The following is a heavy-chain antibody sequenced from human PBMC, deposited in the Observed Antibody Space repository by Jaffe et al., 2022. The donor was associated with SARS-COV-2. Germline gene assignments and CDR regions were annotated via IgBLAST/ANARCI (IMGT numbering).Heavy chain of an antibody. V-gene: IGHV4-34*01. CDR3: ARGDPDHV. CDR1: GGSFSGYY. J-gene: IGHJ4*02. CDR2: INHSGST. Sequence: QVQLQQWGAGLLKPSETLSLTCAVYGGSFSGYYWSWIRQPPGKGLEWIGEINHSGSTNYNPSLKSRVTISVDTSKNQFSLKLSSVTAADTAVYYCARGDPDHVWGQGTLVTVSS. D-gene: IGHD3-10*02.